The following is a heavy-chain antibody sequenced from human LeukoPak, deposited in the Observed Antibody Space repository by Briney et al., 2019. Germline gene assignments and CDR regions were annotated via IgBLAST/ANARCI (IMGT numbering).Heavy chain of an antibody. V-gene: IGHV3-48*03. CDR3: ATDSSSLYEVEY. J-gene: IGHJ4*02. CDR2: ISASGTLT. Sequence: GGSLRLSCAASGFSFSSYEMNWVRQAPGKGLEWISYISASGTLTHYADSVEGRFTISRDSAKNSMYLQMNSLKAEDTAVYYCATDSSSLYEVEYWGRGTLVTVSS. D-gene: IGHD6-13*01. CDR1: GFSFSSYE.